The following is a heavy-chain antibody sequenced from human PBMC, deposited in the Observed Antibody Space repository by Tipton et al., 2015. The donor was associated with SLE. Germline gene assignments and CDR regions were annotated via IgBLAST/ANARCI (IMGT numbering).Heavy chain of an antibody. V-gene: IGHV4-34*01. CDR2: INHSGST. CDR3: ARVRPPLSIFGVVKGTDYYYMDV. Sequence: TLSLTCAVYGGSFSGYYWSWIRQPPGKGLEWIGEINHSGSTNYNLSLKSRVTISVDTSKNQFSLKLSSVTAADTAVYYCARVRPPLSIFGVVKGTDYYYMDVWGKWTTVTVSS. J-gene: IGHJ6*03. D-gene: IGHD3-3*01. CDR1: GGSFSGYY.